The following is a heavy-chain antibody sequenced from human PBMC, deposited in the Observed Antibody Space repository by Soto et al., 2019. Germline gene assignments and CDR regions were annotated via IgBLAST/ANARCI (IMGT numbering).Heavy chain of an antibody. V-gene: IGHV3-23*01. J-gene: IGHJ6*02. CDR1: GFTFSTYW. Sequence: GGSLRLSCAASGFTFSTYWMSWVRQAPGKGLEWVSAIRGGGGRTYYADSVKGRFTISRDNSKNTLYLQMNSLRAEDTAVYYCAKASGGGTARYYYYGMDVWGQGTTVTVSS. CDR3: AKASGGGTARYYYYGMDV. CDR2: IRGGGGRT. D-gene: IGHD6-13*01.